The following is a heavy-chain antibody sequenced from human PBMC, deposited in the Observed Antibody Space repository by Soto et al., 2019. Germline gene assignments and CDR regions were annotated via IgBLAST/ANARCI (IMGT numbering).Heavy chain of an antibody. J-gene: IGHJ5*02. CDR2: LIGGHYGT. Sequence: LRLSCTASGFTLQNYALAWVRQAPGKGLEWVSTLIGGHYGTAYSYSVKGRFTVSRDNSKHCLYLQMNSLGDEDTAMYFCAKGKSTGGIDWFDPWGQGSLVTVSS. D-gene: IGHD2-21*01. CDR1: GFTLQNYA. V-gene: IGHV3-23*01. CDR3: AKGKSTGGIDWFDP.